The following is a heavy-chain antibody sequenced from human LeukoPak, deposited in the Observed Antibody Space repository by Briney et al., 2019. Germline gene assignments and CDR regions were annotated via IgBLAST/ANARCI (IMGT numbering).Heavy chain of an antibody. J-gene: IGHJ4*02. D-gene: IGHD2-2*01. CDR3: SRERDARFDS. V-gene: IGHV3-7*01. CDR2: VNQDGSEK. Sequence: GGSLRLSCVASGFTFSSHWMSWVRQAPGKGLEWVANVNQDGSEKYYVGSVKGRFTISRDNAKNLLSLQVNILQAEDRAFYYCSRERDARFDSSGQGALVTVSS. CDR1: GFTFSSHW.